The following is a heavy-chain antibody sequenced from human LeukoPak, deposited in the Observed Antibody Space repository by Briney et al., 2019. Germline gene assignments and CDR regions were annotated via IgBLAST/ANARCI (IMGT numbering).Heavy chain of an antibody. CDR3: AKCSTYYVFWSGYFYRDV. V-gene: IGHV3-30*02. J-gene: IGHJ6*03. Sequence: GGSLRLSCAASGFTFSSYGMHWVRQAPGKGLEWVSFIRYDGSNKYYADSVKGRFTISRDNSKTTLYLQMNSLRAEDTAVYSCAKCSTYYVFWSGYFYRDVGGKGTTVTVPS. D-gene: IGHD3-3*01. CDR2: IRYDGSNK. CDR1: GFTFSSYG.